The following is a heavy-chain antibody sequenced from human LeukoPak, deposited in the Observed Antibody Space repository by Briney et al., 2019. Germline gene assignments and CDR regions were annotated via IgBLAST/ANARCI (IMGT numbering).Heavy chain of an antibody. D-gene: IGHD2-8*01. Sequence: SETLSLTCTVSGGSISSGGYYWSWIRQHPGKGLEWIGYIYHSGSTYYNPSLKSRVTISVDRSKNQFSLKLSSVTAADTAVYYCARGTNGVEPPPDWFDPWGQGTLVTVSS. CDR3: ARGTNGVEPPPDWFDP. CDR2: IYHSGST. V-gene: IGHV4-30-2*01. J-gene: IGHJ5*02. CDR1: GGSISSGGYY.